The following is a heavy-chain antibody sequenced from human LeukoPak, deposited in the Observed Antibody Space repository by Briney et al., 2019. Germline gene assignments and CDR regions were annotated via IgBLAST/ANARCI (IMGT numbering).Heavy chain of an antibody. J-gene: IGHJ4*02. D-gene: IGHD5-18*01. CDR2: IYPGDSYT. CDR1: GYSFTTYW. Sequence: GESLQISSQGSGYSFTTYWIVWVRQMPGKGREWVGGIYPGDSYTRYSPSFQGQVTISADKSITTAYLQWSSLKASDTAMYYCARRLGGYNYALDFWGQGTLVTVSS. V-gene: IGHV5-51*01. CDR3: ARRLGGYNYALDF.